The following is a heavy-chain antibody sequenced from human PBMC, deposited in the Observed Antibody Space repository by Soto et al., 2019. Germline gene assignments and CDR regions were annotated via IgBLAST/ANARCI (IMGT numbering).Heavy chain of an antibody. Sequence: QTLSLTCAISGDSVSSNSAAWNWIRQSPSRGLEWLGRTYYRSKWYNDYAVSVKSRITINPDTSKNQFSLQLDSVTPEDTAVYYCARDSGSYFLGAFYIWGQGTMVTVSS. CDR3: ARDSGSYFLGAFYI. J-gene: IGHJ3*02. CDR1: GDSVSSNSAA. V-gene: IGHV6-1*01. D-gene: IGHD1-26*01. CDR2: TYYRSKWYN.